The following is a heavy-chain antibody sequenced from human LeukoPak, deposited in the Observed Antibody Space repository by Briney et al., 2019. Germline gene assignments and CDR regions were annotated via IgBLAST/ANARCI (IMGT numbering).Heavy chain of an antibody. CDR1: GYTLTGYY. J-gene: IGHJ4*02. CDR3: ARECLAGGGCYTDY. D-gene: IGHD2-21*02. V-gene: IGHV1-2*02. CDR2: VNPNSGGT. Sequence: ASVQVSCKASGYTLTGYYMHWVRQAPGQGHEWIGWVNPNSGGTNYAQKFQGRVTMTRDTSISTAYMELSRLRSDDTAVYFCARECLAGGGCYTDYWGQGTLVTVSS.